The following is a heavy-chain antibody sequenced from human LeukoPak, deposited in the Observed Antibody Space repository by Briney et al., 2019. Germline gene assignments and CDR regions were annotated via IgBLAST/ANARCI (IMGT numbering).Heavy chain of an antibody. CDR1: GFTFSDYY. Sequence: GGSLRLSCAASGFTFSDYYMSWIRQAPGKGLEWVSYISSSGSTIYYADSVKGRFTISRDNAKNSLYLQMNSLRAEDTAVYYCARDTYYDFWSAKGIWFDPWGQGTLVTVSS. V-gene: IGHV3-11*04. CDR2: ISSSGSTI. CDR3: ARDTYYDFWSAKGIWFDP. D-gene: IGHD3-3*01. J-gene: IGHJ5*02.